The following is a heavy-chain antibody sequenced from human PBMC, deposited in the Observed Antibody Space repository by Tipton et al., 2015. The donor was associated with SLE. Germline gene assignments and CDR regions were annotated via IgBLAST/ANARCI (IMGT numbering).Heavy chain of an antibody. CDR2: ISGSSDKI. CDR3: ARDGDKLSTAGMDV. V-gene: IGHV3-21*01. Sequence: SLRLSCVASGFTFSIYDMNWVRQAPGKGLEWVSSISGSSDKIYYADSVRGRFTLSRDNAKNSLYLQMNSLRADDTAVYYCARDGDKLSTAGMDVWGQGTTVSVSS. CDR1: GFTFSIYD. J-gene: IGHJ6*02. D-gene: IGHD2-2*01.